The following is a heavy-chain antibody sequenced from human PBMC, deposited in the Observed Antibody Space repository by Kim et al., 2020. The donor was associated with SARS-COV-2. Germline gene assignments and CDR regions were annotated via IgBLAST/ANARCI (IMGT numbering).Heavy chain of an antibody. J-gene: IGHJ3*02. V-gene: IGHV4-59*01. D-gene: IGHD1-20*01. Sequence: SETLSLTCTVSGGSISSYYWSWIRQPPGKGLEWIGYIYYSGSTNYNPSLKSRVTISVDTSKNQFSLKLSSVTAADTAVYYCASSIPYNWNESLDDAFDIWGQGTMVTVSS. CDR3: ASSIPYNWNESLDDAFDI. CDR2: IYYSGST. CDR1: GGSISSYY.